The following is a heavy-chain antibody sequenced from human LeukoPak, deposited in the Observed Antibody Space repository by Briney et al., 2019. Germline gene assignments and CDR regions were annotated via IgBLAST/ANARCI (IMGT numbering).Heavy chain of an antibody. J-gene: IGHJ6*02. Sequence: ASVKVSCKASGYTFTSYGISWVRQAPGQGLGWMGWISAYNGNTNYAQKLQGRVTMTTDTSTSTAYTELRSLRSDDTAVYYCARGGPTPTGWFGELLPNFNDPYGMDVWGQGTTVTVSS. V-gene: IGHV1-18*01. CDR1: GYTFTSYG. D-gene: IGHD3-10*01. CDR2: ISAYNGNT. CDR3: ARGGPTPTGWFGELLPNFNDPYGMDV.